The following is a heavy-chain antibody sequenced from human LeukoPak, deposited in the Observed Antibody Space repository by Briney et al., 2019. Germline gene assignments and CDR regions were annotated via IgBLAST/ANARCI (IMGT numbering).Heavy chain of an antibody. Sequence: PGGSLRLSCAASGFTFSSYSMNWVRQAPGKGLEWISYISSGSNPIYYADSVKGRFTVSRDNAKNSLYLQMNSLRAEDTAVYYCAGGYSSSWFPNFDYWGQGTLVTVSS. CDR3: AGGYSSSWFPNFDY. J-gene: IGHJ4*02. D-gene: IGHD6-13*01. CDR1: GFTFSSYS. CDR2: ISSGSNPI. V-gene: IGHV3-48*04.